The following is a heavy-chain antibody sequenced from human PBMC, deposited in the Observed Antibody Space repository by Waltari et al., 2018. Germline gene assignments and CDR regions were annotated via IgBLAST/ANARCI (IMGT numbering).Heavy chain of an antibody. CDR2: VDHSGSA. CDR3: ARDARDWEAVANTYFDS. CDR1: GWPFSGYY. J-gene: IGHJ4*02. Sequence: QVQLQQWGAGLLKPSETLSLTCAVYGWPFSGYYWSWIRQPPGQGREWIGEVDHSGSANYGPPLRSLATISVDTSKKQFSLTLTSVTAADTAVYYCARDARDWEAVANTYFDSWGQGTLVAVSS. V-gene: IGHV4-34*02. D-gene: IGHD6-19*01.